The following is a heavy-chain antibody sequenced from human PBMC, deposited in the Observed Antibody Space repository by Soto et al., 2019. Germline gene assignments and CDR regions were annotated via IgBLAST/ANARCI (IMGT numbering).Heavy chain of an antibody. CDR2: IYSGGRN. D-gene: IGHD6-13*01. J-gene: IGHJ4*02. Sequence: SETLSLTCTFSGGSIISFYWSWIRQPAGKGLEWIGRIYSGGRNNYNPSLKSRVIMSVDTSKNQFSLRLSSVTAADTAMYYCARGSSRWDYWGQGTLVTVSS. CDR3: ARGSSRWDY. CDR1: GGSIISFY. V-gene: IGHV4-4*07.